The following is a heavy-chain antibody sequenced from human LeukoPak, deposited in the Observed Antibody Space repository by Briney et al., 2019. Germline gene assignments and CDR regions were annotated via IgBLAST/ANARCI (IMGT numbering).Heavy chain of an antibody. CDR2: IYYSGST. Sequence: SETLSLTCTVSGGSTRSYSWSWIRQPPGKGLECIWYIYYSGSTNYNPSLKSRVTISVDTSKNQFSLKLSSVTAARTAVYYCARGHQLLTYYYYYDMDVWGRGTTVTISS. CDR1: GGSTRSYS. CDR3: ARGHQLLTYYYYYDMDV. V-gene: IGHV4-59*01. D-gene: IGHD2-2*01. J-gene: IGHJ6*04.